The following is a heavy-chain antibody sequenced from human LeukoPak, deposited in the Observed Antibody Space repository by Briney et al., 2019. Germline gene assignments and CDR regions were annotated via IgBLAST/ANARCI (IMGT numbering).Heavy chain of an antibody. CDR3: AKDVSWNWFDP. CDR2: ISYDGSNK. J-gene: IGHJ5*02. Sequence: PGGSLRLSCAASGFTFSSHWMHWVRQAPGKGLEWVAVISYDGSNKYYADSVKGRFTISRDNSKNTLYLQMNTLRAEDTAVYYCAKDVSWNWFDPWGQGTLVTVSS. CDR1: GFTFSSHW. V-gene: IGHV3-30*18.